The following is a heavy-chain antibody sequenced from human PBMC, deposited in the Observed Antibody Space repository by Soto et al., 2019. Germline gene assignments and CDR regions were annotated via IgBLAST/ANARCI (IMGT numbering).Heavy chain of an antibody. Sequence: SETLSLTWTVSGGSISSYYWSWILQSALKGLEWIGRIYTSVSTNYNPSLKSRVTMSVDTSKNQFSLKLSSVTAAETAVYYCARSGYNTFFDYWGQGTLVTVSS. CDR1: GGSISSYY. J-gene: IGHJ4*02. D-gene: IGHD5-12*01. CDR3: ARSGYNTFFDY. CDR2: IYTSVST. V-gene: IGHV4-4*07.